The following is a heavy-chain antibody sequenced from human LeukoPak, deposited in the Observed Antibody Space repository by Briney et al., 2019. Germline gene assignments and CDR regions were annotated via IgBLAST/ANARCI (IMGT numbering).Heavy chain of an antibody. CDR2: ISDYNGDT. V-gene: IGHV1-18*01. CDR3: ARLTLYGSGSYYKD. CDR1: GYTFTRYG. J-gene: IGHJ4*02. Sequence: GASVRVSSKASGYTFTRYGIRWVRQAPGQGLEWMGWISDYNGDTNYAQKFQGRVTMTTDTSTSTVYMDLRSLRSDDTAVYYCARLTLYGSGSYYKDWGQGTLVTVSS. D-gene: IGHD3-10*01.